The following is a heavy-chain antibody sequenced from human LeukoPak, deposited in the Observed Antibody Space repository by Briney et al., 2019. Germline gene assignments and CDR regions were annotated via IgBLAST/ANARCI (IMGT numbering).Heavy chain of an antibody. J-gene: IGHJ5*02. D-gene: IGHD3-10*01. CDR1: GGSISSYY. CDR2: INHSGST. CDR3: ARGSLYWFDP. Sequence: SETLSLTCTVSGGSISSYYWSWIRQPAGKGLEWIGEINHSGSTNYNPSLKSRVTISIDTSKNQFSLKLSSVTAADTAVYYCARGSLYWFDPWGQGTLVTVSS. V-gene: IGHV4-34*01.